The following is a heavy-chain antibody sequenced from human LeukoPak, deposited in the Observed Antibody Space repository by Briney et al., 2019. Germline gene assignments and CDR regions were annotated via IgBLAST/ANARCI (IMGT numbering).Heavy chain of an antibody. CDR1: GFTFSSYV. V-gene: IGHV3-23*01. J-gene: IGHJ4*02. CDR3: ARVNVVDTAMGVYFDY. Sequence: GGSLGLSCAASGFTFSSYVMCWGRQAPGEGLGWGSAISGSGGSTYYADSVKGRFTISRDNTKITLYVQTNNLRAENTAVDYSARVNVVDTAMGVYFDYWGQGTLVTVSS. D-gene: IGHD5-18*01. CDR2: ISGSGGST.